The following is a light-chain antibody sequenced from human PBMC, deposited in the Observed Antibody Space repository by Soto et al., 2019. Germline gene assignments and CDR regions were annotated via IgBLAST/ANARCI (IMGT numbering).Light chain of an antibody. Sequence: EIVLTHSPGTLSLSPGERATLSCRASQSLSNNYLAWYQQKPGQAPRLVIYGASSRATGIPDRFSASGSGTAFTLTISRLEPEDFAVYFCQQYSSSPVTFGQGTKVDIK. CDR1: QSLSNNY. J-gene: IGKJ1*01. CDR2: GAS. V-gene: IGKV3-20*01. CDR3: QQYSSSPVT.